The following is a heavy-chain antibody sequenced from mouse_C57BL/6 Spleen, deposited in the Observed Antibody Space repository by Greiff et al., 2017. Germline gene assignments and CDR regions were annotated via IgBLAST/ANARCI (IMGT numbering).Heavy chain of an antibody. V-gene: IGHV7-3*01. D-gene: IGHD1-1*01. CDR2: IRNKANGYTT. Sequence: EVKVVESGGGLVQPGGSLSLSCAASGFTFTDYYMSWVRQPPGKALEWLGFIRNKANGYTTEYSASVKGRFTISRDNSQSILYLQMNALRAEDSATYYCARSRRYGSSYYFDYWGQGTTLTVSS. J-gene: IGHJ2*01. CDR3: ARSRRYGSSYYFDY. CDR1: GFTFTDYY.